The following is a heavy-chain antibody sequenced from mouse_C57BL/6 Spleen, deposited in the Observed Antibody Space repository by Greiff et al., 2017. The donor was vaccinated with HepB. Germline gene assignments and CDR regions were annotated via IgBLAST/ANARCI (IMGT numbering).Heavy chain of an antibody. CDR3: ARHDFYYSNYENYFDY. CDR1: GFTFSSYG. CDR2: ISSGGSYT. D-gene: IGHD2-5*01. V-gene: IGHV5-6*01. J-gene: IGHJ2*01. Sequence: EVQLVESGGDLVKPGGSLKLSCAASGFTFSSYGMSWVRQTPDKRLEWVATISSGGSYTYYPDSVKGRFTISRDNAKNTLYLQMSSLKSEDTAMYYCARHDFYYSNYENYFDYWGQGTTLTVSS.